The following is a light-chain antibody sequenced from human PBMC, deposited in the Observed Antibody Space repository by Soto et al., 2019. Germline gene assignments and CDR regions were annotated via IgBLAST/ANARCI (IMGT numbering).Light chain of an antibody. V-gene: IGKV3D-15*02. Sequence: EVVLQQSPATLSVSPGETAILSCGASQSVVINLAWYQQKPSQPPRLLIYGASTRASGTPARFSGSGSGTDFSLTISRLEPEDFAVYYCQQYGNSPITFGQGTRLEIK. J-gene: IGKJ5*01. CDR2: GAS. CDR3: QQYGNSPIT. CDR1: QSVVIN.